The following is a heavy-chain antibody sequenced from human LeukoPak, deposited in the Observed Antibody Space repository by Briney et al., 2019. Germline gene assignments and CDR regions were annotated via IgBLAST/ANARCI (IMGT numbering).Heavy chain of an antibody. Sequence: GGSMRLSSVSSAFTHIRYWMSWVGHPAENVLEWVANIKHDGSEKYYVDSVKGRFTISRDNAKNSLYLQMNSLRGEDTAVYYCARDRDYYNYFEYWGQGTLVTVSS. CDR2: IKHDGSEK. CDR1: AFTHIRYW. V-gene: IGHV3-7*04. CDR3: ARDRDYYNYFEY. J-gene: IGHJ4*02. D-gene: IGHD3-10*01.